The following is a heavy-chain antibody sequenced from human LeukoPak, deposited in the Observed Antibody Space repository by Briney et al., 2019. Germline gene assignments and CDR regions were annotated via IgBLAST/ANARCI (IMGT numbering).Heavy chain of an antibody. CDR1: GGTFSSYA. Sequence: ASVKVSCKASGGTFSSYAISWVRQAPGQGLEWMGRIIPIFGIANYAQKFQGRVTITADKSTSTAYMELSSLRSEDTAVYYCARDLTVTIIYYGMDVWGQGTTVTVSS. CDR3: ARDLTVTIIYYGMDV. D-gene: IGHD4-11*01. J-gene: IGHJ6*02. CDR2: IIPIFGIA. V-gene: IGHV1-69*04.